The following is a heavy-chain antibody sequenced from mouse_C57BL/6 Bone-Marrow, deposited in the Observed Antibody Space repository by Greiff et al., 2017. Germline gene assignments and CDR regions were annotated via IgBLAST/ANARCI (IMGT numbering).Heavy chain of an antibody. D-gene: IGHD1-1*01. CDR2: IRSKSNNYAT. CDR3: VRQGWSGSRTGAMDY. J-gene: IGHJ4*01. V-gene: IGHV10-1*01. CDR1: GFSFNTYA. Sequence: EVHLVESGGGLVQPKGSLKLSCAASGFSFNTYAMNWVRQAPGKGLEWVARIRSKSNNYATYYADSVKDRFTISRDDSESMLYLQMNNLKTEDTAMYYGVRQGWSGSRTGAMDYWGQGTSVTVSS.